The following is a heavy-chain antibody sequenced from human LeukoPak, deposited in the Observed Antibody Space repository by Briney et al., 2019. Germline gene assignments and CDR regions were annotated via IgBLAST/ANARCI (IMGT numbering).Heavy chain of an antibody. V-gene: IGHV3-30-3*01. CDR3: ARGRWDYYDSSGLYYFDY. J-gene: IGHJ4*02. Sequence: PGGSLRLSCAASGFTFSSYAMHWVRQAPGKGLEWVAVISYDGSNKYYADSVKGRFTICRDNSKNTLYLQMNSLRAEDTAVYYCARGRWDYYDSSGLYYFDYWGQGTLVTVSS. CDR2: ISYDGSNK. CDR1: GFTFSSYA. D-gene: IGHD3-22*01.